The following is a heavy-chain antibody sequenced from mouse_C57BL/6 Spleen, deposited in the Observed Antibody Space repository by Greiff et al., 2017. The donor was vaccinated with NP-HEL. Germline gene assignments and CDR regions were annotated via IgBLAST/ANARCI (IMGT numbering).Heavy chain of an antibody. J-gene: IGHJ3*01. Sequence: VQLKESGPGLVKPSQSLSLTCSVTGYSITSGYYWNWIRQFPGNKLEWMGYISYDGSNNYNPSLKNRISITRDTSKNQFFLKLNSVTTEDTATYYGASPPLYGSSPWFAYWGQGTLVTVSA. CDR1: GYSITSGYY. V-gene: IGHV3-6*01. CDR3: ASPPLYGSSPWFAY. CDR2: ISYDGSN. D-gene: IGHD1-1*01.